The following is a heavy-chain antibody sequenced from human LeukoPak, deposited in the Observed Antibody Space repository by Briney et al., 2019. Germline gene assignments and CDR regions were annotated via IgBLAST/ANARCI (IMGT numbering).Heavy chain of an antibody. CDR2: IFSNGDT. J-gene: IGHJ4*02. V-gene: IGHV3-53*01. D-gene: IGHD5-24*01. Sequence: PGGSLRLSCTASGFTFGRNYMLWVRQAPGKGLEWVSLIFSNGDTHYADSVKGRFTISRDTSKNTVSLQMNSLRVEGTAMYYCTRDQMNYWGQGTLVTVSS. CDR1: GFTFGRNY. CDR3: TRDQMNY.